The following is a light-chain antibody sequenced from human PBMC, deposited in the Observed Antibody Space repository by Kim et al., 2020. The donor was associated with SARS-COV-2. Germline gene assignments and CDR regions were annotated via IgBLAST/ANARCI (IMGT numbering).Light chain of an antibody. CDR2: GKN. CDR1: SLRRYY. CDR3: SSRDSSGNHAV. Sequence: ALGQTVRITCQGDSLRRYYASWYQQKPGQAPVLVIYGKNNRPSGIPDRFSGSSSGNTASLTITGAQAEDEADYYCSSRDSSGNHAVFGGGTQLTVL. V-gene: IGLV3-19*01. J-gene: IGLJ7*01.